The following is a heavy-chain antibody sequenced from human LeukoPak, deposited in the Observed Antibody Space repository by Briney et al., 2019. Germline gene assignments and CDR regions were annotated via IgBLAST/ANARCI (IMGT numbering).Heavy chain of an antibody. Sequence: ASVKVSCKASGYTFNTYGISWVRQAPGQGLEWMGWVNAYNGNTNYAQNLQGRRTMTTDTSTTIAYMELRSLRSDDTAVYYCARVPNVITSYYHIDYWGQGTLVTVSS. CDR3: ARVPNVITSYYHIDY. J-gene: IGHJ4*02. CDR1: GYTFNTYG. CDR2: VNAYNGNT. V-gene: IGHV1-18*04. D-gene: IGHD3-9*01.